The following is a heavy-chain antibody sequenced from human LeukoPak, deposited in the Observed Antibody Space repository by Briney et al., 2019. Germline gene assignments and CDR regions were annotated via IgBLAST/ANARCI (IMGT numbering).Heavy chain of an antibody. Sequence: GTSLRLSCAASGFTFTSYGMHWVRQAPGKGLEWVALITYDGYYRYYSDSVKGRFTISSDTSKNTLYLQMNSLRAEDTAVYYCARDLSPVVRASPMGYWGQGTLVTVSS. CDR2: ITYDGYYR. D-gene: IGHD3-10*01. J-gene: IGHJ4*02. CDR3: ARDLSPVVRASPMGY. CDR1: GFTFTSYG. V-gene: IGHV3-30*03.